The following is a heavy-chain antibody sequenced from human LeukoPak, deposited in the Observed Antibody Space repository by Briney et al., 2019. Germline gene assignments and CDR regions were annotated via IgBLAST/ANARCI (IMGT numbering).Heavy chain of an antibody. CDR3: VRHFKWLETFDI. V-gene: IGHV3-64*01. J-gene: IGHJ3*02. Sequence: GGSLRLSCAASGLTFSYYAMHWDRQAPGKGLEYVSTISSNGLTTYYGNSVKGRFTISRDNSKNTLYLQMGSLRPEDMAVYYCVRHFKWLETFDIWGRGTMVTVSS. D-gene: IGHD5-12*01. CDR2: ISSNGLTT. CDR1: GLTFSYYA.